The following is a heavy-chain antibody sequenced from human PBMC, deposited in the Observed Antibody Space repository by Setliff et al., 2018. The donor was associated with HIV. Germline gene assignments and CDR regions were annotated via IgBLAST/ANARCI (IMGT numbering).Heavy chain of an antibody. CDR3: VRQGAVTGHSFDY. J-gene: IGHJ4*02. D-gene: IGHD6-19*01. CDR1: GGSITSHY. CDR2: AYYNGYT. V-gene: IGHV4-59*08. Sequence: TSETLSLTCIVSGGSITSHYWGWIRQPPGKGLEWIGFAYYNGYTHYNPSLKSRLTISVDTSKNHFSLRLSSVTAADTAVYYCVRQGAVTGHSFDYWGQGALVTVSS.